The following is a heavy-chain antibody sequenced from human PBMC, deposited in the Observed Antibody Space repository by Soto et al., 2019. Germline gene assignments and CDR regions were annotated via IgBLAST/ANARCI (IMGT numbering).Heavy chain of an antibody. CDR2: IYYSGST. CDR1: SGSISSGGYY. J-gene: IGHJ4*02. CDR3: ARAGGEGFLEWLPPKGPFDY. Sequence: QVQLQESGPGLVKPSQTLSLTCTVSSGSISSGGYYWSWIRQHPGKGLEWIGYIYYSGSTYYNPSLKSRVTISVDTSKNQFSLKLSSVTAADTAVYYCARAGGEGFLEWLPPKGPFDYWGQGTLVTVSS. D-gene: IGHD3-3*01. V-gene: IGHV4-31*03.